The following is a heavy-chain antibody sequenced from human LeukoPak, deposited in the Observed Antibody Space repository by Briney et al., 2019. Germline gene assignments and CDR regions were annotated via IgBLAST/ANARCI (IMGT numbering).Heavy chain of an antibody. D-gene: IGHD2-2*03. V-gene: IGHV3-30*18. CDR2: ISYDGSNK. Sequence: GGSLRLSCAASGFTFSSYGMHWVRQAPGKGLEWVAVISYDGSNKYYADSVKGRFTISRDNSKNTLYLQMNSLRAEDTAMYYCAKDGYCSSTSCSGLFDYWGQGTLVTVSS. CDR3: AKDGYCSSTSCSGLFDY. CDR1: GFTFSSYG. J-gene: IGHJ4*02.